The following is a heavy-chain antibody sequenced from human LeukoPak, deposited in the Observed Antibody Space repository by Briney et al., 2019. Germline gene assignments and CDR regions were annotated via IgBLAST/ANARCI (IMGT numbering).Heavy chain of an antibody. J-gene: IGHJ5*02. CDR1: GFTFSDYY. CDR2: ISSSGSTI. Sequence: GGSLRLSCAASGFTFSDYYMSWIRQAPGKGLGWVSYISSSGSTIYYADSVKGRFTISRDNAKNSLYLQMNSLRAEDTAVYYCARDFWPGYYYDSSGYRSNWFDPWGQGTLVTVSS. D-gene: IGHD3-22*01. CDR3: ARDFWPGYYYDSSGYRSNWFDP. V-gene: IGHV3-11*04.